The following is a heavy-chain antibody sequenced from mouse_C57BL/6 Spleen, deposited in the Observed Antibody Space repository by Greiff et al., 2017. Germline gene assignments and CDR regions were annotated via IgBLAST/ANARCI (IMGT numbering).Heavy chain of an antibody. CDR3: ARAYYGYDSWFAY. CDR1: GYTFTNYY. J-gene: IGHJ3*01. D-gene: IGHD2-9*01. CDR2: INPNNGGT. Sequence: EVQLQQSGPELAKPGASVKISCKASGYTFTNYYMNWVKQSHGKSLEWIGDINPNNGGTSYNQKFKGKATLTVDKSSSTAYMELRSLTSEDSAVYYCARAYYGYDSWFAYWGQGALVTVSA. V-gene: IGHV1-26*01.